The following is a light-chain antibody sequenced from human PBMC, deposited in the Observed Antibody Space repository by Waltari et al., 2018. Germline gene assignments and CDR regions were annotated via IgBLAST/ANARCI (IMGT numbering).Light chain of an antibody. CDR3: SSYAGSNHLL. CDR2: DVS. Sequence: QSALTQPPSASGSPGQSVTISSTGTSIDIGDYNYLSWYQHHPGKAPKLILSDVSKRPSGVPDRFSGSKSGNTASLTVSGLQAADEADYYCSSYAGSNHLLFGGGTKLTVL. V-gene: IGLV2-8*01. CDR1: SIDIGDYNY. J-gene: IGLJ2*01.